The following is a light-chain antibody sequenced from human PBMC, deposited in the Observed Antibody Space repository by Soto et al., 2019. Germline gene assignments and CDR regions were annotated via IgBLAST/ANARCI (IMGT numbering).Light chain of an antibody. CDR3: QQTFIIPIT. CDR1: QTISSW. Sequence: DIQMTQSPSTLSASVGDRVTITCRASQTISSWLAWYQQKPGKAPKLLIYKASTLKSGVPSRFSGSGSGTEFTLTISSLQPEDFATYYCQQTFIIPITFGQGTRLEIK. J-gene: IGKJ5*01. V-gene: IGKV1-5*03. CDR2: KAS.